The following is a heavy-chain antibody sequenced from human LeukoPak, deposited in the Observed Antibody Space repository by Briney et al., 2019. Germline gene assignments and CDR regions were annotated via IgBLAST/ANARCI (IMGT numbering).Heavy chain of an antibody. CDR3: ARGNIVVVTAIQAFDI. J-gene: IGHJ3*02. CDR2: ISSSSSYI. Sequence: PGGSLRLSCAASGFTFSSYSMNWVRQAPGKGLEWVSSISSSSSYIYYADSVKGRFTISRDNAMNSLYLQMNSLRAEDTAVYYCARGNIVVVTAIQAFDIWGQGTMVTVSS. CDR1: GFTFSSYS. V-gene: IGHV3-21*01. D-gene: IGHD2-21*02.